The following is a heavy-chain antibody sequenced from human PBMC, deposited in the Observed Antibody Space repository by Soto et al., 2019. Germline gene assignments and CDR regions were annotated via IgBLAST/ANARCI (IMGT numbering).Heavy chain of an antibody. D-gene: IGHD6-13*01. V-gene: IGHV3-15*01. CDR3: TTYSSSWYSADF. J-gene: IGHJ4*02. CDR2: IKSKTDGGTA. CDR1: GFTFTNAC. Sequence: GGSLRLSCAASGFTFTNACMSWVRQAPGKGLEWVGRIKSKTDGGTADYAAPVKGRFTISRDDSKNTLSLQMNSLKTEDTAVYYCTTYSSSWYSADFWGQGTLVTVSS.